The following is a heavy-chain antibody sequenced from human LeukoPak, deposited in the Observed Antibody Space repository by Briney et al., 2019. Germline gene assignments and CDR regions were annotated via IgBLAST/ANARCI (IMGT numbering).Heavy chain of an antibody. CDR1: GFTFNDYY. Sequence: GGSLRLSCAASGFTFNDYYMSWIRQAPGKGLEWLSYINIGGTNTHYADSVKGRFTISRDNAKKSLYLEMNNLRAEDTAAYYCATDGAGFDTWGQGVLVTVSS. CDR3: ATDGAGFDT. J-gene: IGHJ5*02. V-gene: IGHV3-11*01. CDR2: INIGGTNT.